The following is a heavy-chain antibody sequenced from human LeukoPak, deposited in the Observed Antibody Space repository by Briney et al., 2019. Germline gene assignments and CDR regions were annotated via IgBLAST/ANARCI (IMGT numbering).Heavy chain of an antibody. V-gene: IGHV3-30-3*01. D-gene: IGHD6-19*01. CDR1: GFTFSSYA. J-gene: IGHJ3*02. CDR3: ARSRGQWLVGAFDI. Sequence: PGRSLRLSCAASGFTFSSYAMHWVRQAPGKGLEWVAVISYDGSNKYYADSVKGRFTISRDNSKNTLYLQMNSLRAEDTAVYYCARSRGQWLVGAFDIWGQGTMVTVSS. CDR2: ISYDGSNK.